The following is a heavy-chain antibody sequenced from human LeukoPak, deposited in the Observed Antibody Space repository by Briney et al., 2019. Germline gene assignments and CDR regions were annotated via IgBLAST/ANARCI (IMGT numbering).Heavy chain of an antibody. CDR3: VRDFLPRGLAVGFRFDP. CDR1: GFPLSSYA. Sequence: SGGSLRLSCAASGFPLSSYAMSWVRQASGKGLEWVSATSSSDPGTYYADSVRGRFTISRDNAKNTLYLQMNSLRAEDTAVYYCVRDFLPRGLAVGFRFDPWGQGTLVTVSS. J-gene: IGHJ5*02. CDR2: TSSSDPGT. D-gene: IGHD6-19*01. V-gene: IGHV3-23*01.